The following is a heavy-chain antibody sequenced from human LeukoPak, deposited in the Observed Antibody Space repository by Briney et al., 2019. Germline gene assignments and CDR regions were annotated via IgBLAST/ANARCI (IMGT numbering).Heavy chain of an antibody. D-gene: IGHD3-16*01. V-gene: IGHV1-46*01. Sequence: GASVKVSCKASGYTFTRNYIHWVRQAPGQGLEWMGIINPSGGSTNYAQKFQGRVTMTRDTSTSTVYMELSSLRSEDTAFYYCARAGGIYFDYWGQGTLVTVSS. CDR2: INPSGGST. CDR3: ARAGGIYFDY. CDR1: GYTFTRNY. J-gene: IGHJ4*02.